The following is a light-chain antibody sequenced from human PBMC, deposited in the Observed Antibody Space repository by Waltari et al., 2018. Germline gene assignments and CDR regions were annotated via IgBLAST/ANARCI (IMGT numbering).Light chain of an antibody. CDR3: QRYYRTPLT. V-gene: IGKV4-1*01. CDR2: WAS. CDR1: QSALYSSNNKNY. J-gene: IGKJ1*01. Sequence: DIVMPQSPDSLAASLGERATITCTSSQSALYSSNNKNYLAWYQQKQGQPPKLLIYWASHRQYRVPDRISGSGSGAHCTLIISSLQAEDVAVYYWQRYYRTPLTFGQGTKVEIK.